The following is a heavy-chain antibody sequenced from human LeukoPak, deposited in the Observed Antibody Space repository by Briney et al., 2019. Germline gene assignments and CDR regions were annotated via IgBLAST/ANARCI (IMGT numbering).Heavy chain of an antibody. CDR3: ARDAHYYHWGYFDY. J-gene: IGHJ4*02. CDR1: GFTFSSYS. CDR2: ISSSSTI. D-gene: IGHD3-10*01. Sequence: GGSLRLSCAASGFTFSSYSMNWVRQVPGKGLEWVSYISSSSTIYYADSVKGRFTISRDNAKNSLYLQMNSLRDEDTAVYYCARDAHYYHWGYFDYWGQGTLVTVSS. V-gene: IGHV3-48*02.